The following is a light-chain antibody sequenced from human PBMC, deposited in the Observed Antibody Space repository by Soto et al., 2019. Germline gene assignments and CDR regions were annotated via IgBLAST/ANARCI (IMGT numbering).Light chain of an antibody. CDR3: SSYRASSTTHYV. CDR2: DVS. CDR1: SSDVGGYNY. J-gene: IGLJ1*01. Sequence: QSVLTQPASLSGSPGQSITISCTGTSSDVGGYNYVSWYQQHPGKAPKLMIYDVSNRPSGVSNRFSGSKSGNTASLTIFGXXXXXXXXXXCSSYRASSTTHYVFGTGTKLTV. V-gene: IGLV2-14*03.